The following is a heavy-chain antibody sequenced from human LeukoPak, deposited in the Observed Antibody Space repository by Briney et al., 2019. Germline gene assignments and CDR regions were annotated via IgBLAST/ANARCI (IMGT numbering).Heavy chain of an antibody. CDR3: AKVETAAAATLRGFDY. J-gene: IGHJ4*02. V-gene: IGHV3-23*01. Sequence: GGSLRLSCVVSGFNFRTYGMDWVRQAPGKGLEWVSSIGGSGGSTYYADSVKGRFTISRDNSKNTLCLQMNSLRAEDTAVYYCAKVETAAAATLRGFDYWGQGTLVTVSP. CDR1: GFNFRTYG. D-gene: IGHD6-13*01. CDR2: IGGSGGST.